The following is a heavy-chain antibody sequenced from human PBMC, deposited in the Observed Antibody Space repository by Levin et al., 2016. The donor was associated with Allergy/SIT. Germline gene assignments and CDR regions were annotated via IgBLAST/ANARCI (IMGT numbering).Heavy chain of an antibody. CDR1: SGSITSPTYY. V-gene: IGHV4-31*03. CDR2: IYYSGTT. Sequence: SETLSLTCTVSSGSITSPTYYWNWIRQPPGKGLEWIGYIYYSGTTYYNPSLKSRLTISVDTSKNQFSLKLTSVTAADTAVYYCARCYFDSVPFYNFNDSFDFWGQGTMVTVSS. D-gene: IGHD3-22*01. J-gene: IGHJ3*01. CDR3: ARCYFDSVPFYNFNDSFDF.